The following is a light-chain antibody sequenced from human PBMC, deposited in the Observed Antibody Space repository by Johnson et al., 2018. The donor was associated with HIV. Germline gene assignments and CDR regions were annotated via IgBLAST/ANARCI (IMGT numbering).Light chain of an antibody. Sequence: QSVLTQPPSVSAAPGQKVTISCSGSSYNIGNNYVSWYQQLPGTAPKLLIYDNHKRPSGIPDRFSGSKSGTSATLGITGLQTGDEADYYCGTWDSSLSANVFGTGTKVTVL. CDR1: SYNIGNNY. V-gene: IGLV1-51*01. CDR2: DNH. J-gene: IGLJ1*01. CDR3: GTWDSSLSANV.